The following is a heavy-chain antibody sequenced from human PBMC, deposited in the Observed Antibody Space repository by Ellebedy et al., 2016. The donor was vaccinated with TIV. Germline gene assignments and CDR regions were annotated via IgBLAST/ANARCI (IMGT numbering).Heavy chain of an antibody. CDR1: GFTVTTNY. Sequence: PGGSLRLSCAASGFTVTTNYMNWVRQAPGKGLEWVSVIFSAADGGETHYADSVKGRFNISRDSSKNTLYLQMNSLRAEDTAVYYCARDAAGNGGKLDYWGQGALVTVSS. V-gene: IGHV3-53*01. J-gene: IGHJ4*02. D-gene: IGHD4-23*01. CDR2: IFSAADGGET. CDR3: ARDAAGNGGKLDY.